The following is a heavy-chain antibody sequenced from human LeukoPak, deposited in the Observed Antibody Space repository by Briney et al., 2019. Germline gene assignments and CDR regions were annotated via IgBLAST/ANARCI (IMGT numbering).Heavy chain of an antibody. J-gene: IGHJ4*02. V-gene: IGHV3-53*01. CDR1: GFTVSSNY. CDR3: ARVAVATRAFDY. CDR2: IYSGGST. Sequence: GGSLRLSCTASGFTVSSNYMSWVRQAPGKGLEWVSVIYSGGSTYYADSVKGRFTISRDNSKNTLYLQMNSLRAEDTAVYYCARVAVATRAFDYWGQGTLVTVSS. D-gene: IGHD6-19*01.